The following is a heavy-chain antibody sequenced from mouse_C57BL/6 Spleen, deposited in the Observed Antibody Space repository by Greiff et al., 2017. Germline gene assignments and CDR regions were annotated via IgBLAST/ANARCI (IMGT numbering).Heavy chain of an antibody. J-gene: IGHJ3*01. D-gene: IGHD4-1*01. CDR3: AKGTGMAD. V-gene: IGHV1-52*01. Sequence: VQLQQSGAELVRPGSSVKLSCKASGYTFTTYSMHWVKQRPIQGLEWIGNIDPSDSETHYNQKFKDKATLTVDKSSSTAYMQLRSLTSEGSAVYYGAKGTGMADWGQGTLVTVSA. CDR1: GYTFTTYS. CDR2: IDPSDSET.